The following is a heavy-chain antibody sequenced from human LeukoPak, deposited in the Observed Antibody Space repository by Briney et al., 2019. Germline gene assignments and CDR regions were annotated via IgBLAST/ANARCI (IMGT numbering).Heavy chain of an antibody. CDR2: MNPNSGNT. J-gene: IGHJ6*03. Sequence: GASVKVSCKASGYTFTSYDINWVRQATGQGLEWMGWMNPNSGNTGYAQKFQGRVTMTRNTSISTAYMELSSLRSEDTAVYYCARGLITMVRGVIIPHYYMDVWGKGTTVTVSS. D-gene: IGHD3-10*01. CDR3: ARGLITMVRGVIIPHYYMDV. V-gene: IGHV1-8*01. CDR1: GYTFTSYD.